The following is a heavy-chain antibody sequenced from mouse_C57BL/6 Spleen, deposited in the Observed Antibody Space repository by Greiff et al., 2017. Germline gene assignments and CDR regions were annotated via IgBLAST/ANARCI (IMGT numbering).Heavy chain of an antibody. CDR2: LDPENGDT. CDR1: GFNIKDDY. V-gene: IGHV14-4*01. D-gene: IGHD1-2*01. J-gene: IGHJ2*01. CDR3: TTGDYGHDY. Sequence: EVQLQQSGAELVRPGASVKLSCTASGFNIKDDYMHWVKQRPEQGLEWIGWLDPENGDTEYASKFQGKAPITADTSSNTADRQLSSLTSEDTAVDYCTTGDYGHDYWGQGTTLTVSS.